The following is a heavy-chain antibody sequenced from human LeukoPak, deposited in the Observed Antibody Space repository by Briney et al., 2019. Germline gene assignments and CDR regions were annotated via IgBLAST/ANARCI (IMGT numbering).Heavy chain of an antibody. CDR1: GGTFSSYA. V-gene: IGHV1-69*06. CDR3: ARIYDSSGYYLDAFDI. Sequence: ASVKVSCKASGGTFSSYAISWVRQAPGQGLEWMGGIIPIFGTANYAQKFQGRVTITADKSTSTAYMELSSLRSEDTAVYYCARIYDSSGYYLDAFDIWGQGTMVTVSS. D-gene: IGHD3-22*01. CDR2: IIPIFGTA. J-gene: IGHJ3*02.